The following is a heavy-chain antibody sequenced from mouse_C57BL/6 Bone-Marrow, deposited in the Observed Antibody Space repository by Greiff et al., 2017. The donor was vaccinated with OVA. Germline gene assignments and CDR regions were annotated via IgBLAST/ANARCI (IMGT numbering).Heavy chain of an antibody. CDR2: ISNLAYSI. V-gene: IGHV5-15*01. Sequence: EVQLQESGGGLVQPGGSLKLSCAASGFTFSDYGMAWVRQAPRKGPEWVAFISNLAYSIYYADTVTGRFTISRENAKNTLYLEMSSLRSEDTAMYYCARRGVGDYYAMDYWGQGTSVTVSS. J-gene: IGHJ4*01. CDR1: GFTFSDYG. CDR3: ARRGVGDYYAMDY.